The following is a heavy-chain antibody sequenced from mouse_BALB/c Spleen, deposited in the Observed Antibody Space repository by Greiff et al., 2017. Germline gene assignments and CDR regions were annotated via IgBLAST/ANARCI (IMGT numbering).Heavy chain of an antibody. Sequence: QVQLKQPGAELVRPGASVKLSCKASGYTFTSYWINWVKQRPGQGLEWIGNIYPSDSYTNYNQKFKDKATLTVDKSSSTAYMQLSSPTSEDSAVYYCTRWGTTVVALYAMDYWGQGTSVTVSS. CDR1: GYTFTSYW. V-gene: IGHV1-69*02. J-gene: IGHJ4*01. CDR2: IYPSDSYT. CDR3: TRWGTTVVALYAMDY. D-gene: IGHD1-1*01.